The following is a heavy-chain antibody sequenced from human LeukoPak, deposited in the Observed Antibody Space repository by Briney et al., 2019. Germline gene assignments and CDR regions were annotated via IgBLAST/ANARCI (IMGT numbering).Heavy chain of an antibody. CDR1: GFTFSDYW. CDR3: ARTDYGDYDWYFDL. V-gene: IGHV3-7*01. D-gene: IGHD4-17*01. CDR2: IKHDGSEK. Sequence: GGSLRLSCAASGFTFSDYWMSRVRQAPGKGLEWVANIKHDGSEKYYVDSVKGRFTISRDNAKNSLSLQMNSLRADDTAVYYCARTDYGDYDWYFDLWGRGTLVTVSS. J-gene: IGHJ2*01.